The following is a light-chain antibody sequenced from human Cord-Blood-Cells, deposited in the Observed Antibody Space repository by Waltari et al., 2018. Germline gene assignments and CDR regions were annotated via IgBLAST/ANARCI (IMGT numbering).Light chain of an antibody. J-gene: IGLJ3*02. V-gene: IGLV2-23*01. CDR2: EGS. Sequence: QSALTQPASVSGSPGQSITISCTRTSSDGGSYNLVSWYQQHQGKAPKRMIYEGSKRPSGVSNRFSGSKSGNTASLTISGLQAEDEADYYCCSYAGSSTLVFGGGTKLTVL. CDR1: SSDGGSYNL. CDR3: CSYAGSSTLV.